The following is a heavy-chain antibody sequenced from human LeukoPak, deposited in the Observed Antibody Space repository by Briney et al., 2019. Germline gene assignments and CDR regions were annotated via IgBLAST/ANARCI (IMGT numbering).Heavy chain of an antibody. D-gene: IGHD3-22*01. CDR1: GGSMSNIYY. CDR2: IYHSGST. Sequence: PSETLSLTCNVSGGSMSNIYYWGWIRQPPGKGLEWIGYIYHSGSTYYNPSLKSRVTTSVDRSKNQFSLKLSSVTAADTAVYYCARRGRNYYDSSGWHFDYWGQGTLVTVSS. J-gene: IGHJ4*02. V-gene: IGHV4-38-2*02. CDR3: ARRGRNYYDSSGWHFDY.